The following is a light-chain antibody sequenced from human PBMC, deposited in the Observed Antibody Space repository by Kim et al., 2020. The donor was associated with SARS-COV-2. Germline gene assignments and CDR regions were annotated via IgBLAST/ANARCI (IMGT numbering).Light chain of an antibody. V-gene: IGLV3-1*01. CDR3: QAWDTNTAWV. Sequence: SYELTQPPSMSVSPGQTANITCSGDKLGHKYTCWYQQKPGQSPVLVIYRDDKRPSGIPERFSASNSGNTATLTISGTQAMDEGDYYCQAWDTNTAWVFGGGTQLIVL. J-gene: IGLJ3*02. CDR1: KLGHKY. CDR2: RDD.